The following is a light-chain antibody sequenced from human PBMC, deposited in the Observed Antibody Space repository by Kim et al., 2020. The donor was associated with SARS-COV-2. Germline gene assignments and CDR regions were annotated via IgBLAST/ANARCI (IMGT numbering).Light chain of an antibody. CDR3: QQYNKWPPYT. V-gene: IGKV3-15*01. CDR2: DAS. Sequence: VSPGDRAILSCRASQSVGNNLAWYQQKPGQPPRLLIYDASTRATGFPARFSGSGSGTEFTLTISSLQSEDFAVYYCQQYNKWPPYTFGQGTKLEI. J-gene: IGKJ2*01. CDR1: QSVGNN.